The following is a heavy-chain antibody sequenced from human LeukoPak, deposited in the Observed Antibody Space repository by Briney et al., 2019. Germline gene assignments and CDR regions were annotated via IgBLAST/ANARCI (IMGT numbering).Heavy chain of an antibody. D-gene: IGHD3-3*01. CDR1: GFTFSSYA. CDR2: IKSKTDGGTT. J-gene: IGHJ4*02. Sequence: GGSLRLSCAASGFTFSSYAMSWVRQAPGKGLEWVGRIKSKTDGGTTDYAAPVKGRFTISRDDSKNTLYLQMNSLKTEDTAVYYCTTGVVMSYFDYWGQGTLVTVSS. V-gene: IGHV3-15*01. CDR3: TTGVVMSYFDY.